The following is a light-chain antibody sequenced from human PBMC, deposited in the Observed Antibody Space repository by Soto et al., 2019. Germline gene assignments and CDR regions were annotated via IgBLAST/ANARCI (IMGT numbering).Light chain of an antibody. CDR2: GAS. CDR3: QQYNNWPPHT. J-gene: IGKJ2*01. CDR1: QSVSSN. Sequence: EIVMTQSPATLSVSPGERATLSCRASQSVSSNLAWYQQKPGQAPRLLIYGASTSATGIPARFSGSGSGTEFTLNISSLQSEDFAVYYCQQYNNWPPHTFGQGTKLEIK. V-gene: IGKV3-15*01.